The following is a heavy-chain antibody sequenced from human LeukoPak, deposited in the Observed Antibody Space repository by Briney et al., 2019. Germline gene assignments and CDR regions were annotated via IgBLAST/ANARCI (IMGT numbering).Heavy chain of an antibody. CDR3: NGDGYNGRERPY. V-gene: IGHV3-15*01. CDR1: GFTFSNAW. CDR2: IKSKTDGGTT. Sequence: GGSLRLSCAASGFTFSNAWMSWVRQAPGKGLEWVGRIKSKTDGGTTDYAAPVKGRLTISRDDSKNTLYLQMNSLKTEDTAVYYCNGDGYNGRERPYWGQGTLVTVSS. J-gene: IGHJ4*02. D-gene: IGHD5-24*01.